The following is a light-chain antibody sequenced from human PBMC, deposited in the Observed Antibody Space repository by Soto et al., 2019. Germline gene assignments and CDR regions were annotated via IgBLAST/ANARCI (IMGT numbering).Light chain of an antibody. J-gene: IGLJ1*01. CDR2: EVT. Sequence: QSMLTQPPSASGSPGQSVTISCTGTSSDVGGYNYVSWYQQHPGKAPKLMIYEVTKRPSGVPDRFSGSKSGNTASLTVSGLQADDEADYYCNSYGGSNNLVFGTGTKVTVL. CDR1: SSDVGGYNY. V-gene: IGLV2-8*01. CDR3: NSYGGSNNLV.